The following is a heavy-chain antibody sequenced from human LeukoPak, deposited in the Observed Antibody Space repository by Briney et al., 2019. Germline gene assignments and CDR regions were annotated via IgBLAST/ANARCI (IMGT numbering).Heavy chain of an antibody. CDR3: ARDETHFYGSGSSNWFDP. Sequence: SGPALVKPTQTLTLTCTFSGFSLSTSGMCVSWIRQPAGKGLEWIGRIYTSGSTNYNPSLKSRVTISVDTSKNQFSLKLSSVTAADTAVYYCARDETHFYGSGSSNWFDPWGQGILVTVSS. V-gene: IGHV4-61*02. CDR1: GFSLSTSGM. CDR2: IYTSGST. J-gene: IGHJ5*02. D-gene: IGHD3-10*01.